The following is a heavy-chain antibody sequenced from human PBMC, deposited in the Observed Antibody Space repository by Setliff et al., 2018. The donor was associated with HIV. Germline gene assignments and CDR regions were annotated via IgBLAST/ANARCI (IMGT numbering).Heavy chain of an antibody. V-gene: IGHV3-48*01. CDR1: VFTFSIHN. CDR3: TRKLAPGHGMDV. J-gene: IGHJ6*02. CDR2: ISSSSRTI. Sequence: GGSLRLSCAASVFTFSIHNMNWVRQAPGKGLEWLSYISSSSRTIYYADSVKGRFTISRDNAKNSLYLQMNSLRAEDTAVYYCTRKLAPGHGMDVWGQGTTVTVSS. D-gene: IGHD3-3*02.